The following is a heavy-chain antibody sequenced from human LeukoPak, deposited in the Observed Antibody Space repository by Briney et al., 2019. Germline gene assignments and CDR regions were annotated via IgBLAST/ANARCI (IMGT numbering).Heavy chain of an antibody. D-gene: IGHD3-3*01. CDR1: GFTFNTYA. Sequence: GGSLRLSCAASGFTFNTYAMSWVRQAPGKGLEWVANIKQDGSEKYYVDSVKGRFTISRDNAKNSLYLQMNSLRAEDTAVYYCARENDFWSGYPEELDYYYYGMDVWGQGTTVTVSS. J-gene: IGHJ6*02. V-gene: IGHV3-7*03. CDR2: IKQDGSEK. CDR3: ARENDFWSGYPEELDYYYYGMDV.